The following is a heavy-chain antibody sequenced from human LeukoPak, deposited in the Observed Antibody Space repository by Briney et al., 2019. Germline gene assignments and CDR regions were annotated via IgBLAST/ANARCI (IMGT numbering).Heavy chain of an antibody. Sequence: SQTLSLTRAISGDSVSSNSAAWNWIRQSPSRGLEWLGRTYYRSKWYNDYAVSVKSRITINPDTSKNQFSLQLNSVTPEDTAVYYCARESYDYYDSSGRAYYFDYWGQGTLVTVSS. J-gene: IGHJ4*02. CDR1: GDSVSSNSAA. D-gene: IGHD3-22*01. V-gene: IGHV6-1*01. CDR3: ARESYDYYDSSGRAYYFDY. CDR2: TYYRSKWYN.